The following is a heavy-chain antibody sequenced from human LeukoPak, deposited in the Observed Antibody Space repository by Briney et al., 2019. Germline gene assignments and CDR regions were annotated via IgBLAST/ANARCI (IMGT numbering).Heavy chain of an antibody. CDR3: AKGIPSDY. D-gene: IGHD2-21*01. J-gene: IGHJ4*02. CDR2: ISYDGNDI. Sequence: GGSLRPSCAASGFFFSTYGMHWVRQAPGKGLEWVAIISYDGNDIHYADSVKGRFTISRDNSKNTLYLQMNSLRPEDTAVYYCAKGIPSDYWGQGTLVTVS. V-gene: IGHV3-30*18. CDR1: GFFFSTYG.